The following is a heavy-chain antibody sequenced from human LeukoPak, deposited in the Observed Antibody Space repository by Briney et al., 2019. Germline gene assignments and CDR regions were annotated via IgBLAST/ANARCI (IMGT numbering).Heavy chain of an antibody. CDR3: ARLTILYYYDSSGYYDY. D-gene: IGHD3-22*01. Sequence: SETLSLTCTVSGGSISSSSYYWGWIRQPPGKGLEWIVSIYYSGSTYYNPSLKSRVTISVDTSKNQFSLKLSSVTAADTAVYYCARLTILYYYDSSGYYDYWGQGTLVTVSS. J-gene: IGHJ4*02. V-gene: IGHV4-39*01. CDR2: IYYSGST. CDR1: GGSISSSSYY.